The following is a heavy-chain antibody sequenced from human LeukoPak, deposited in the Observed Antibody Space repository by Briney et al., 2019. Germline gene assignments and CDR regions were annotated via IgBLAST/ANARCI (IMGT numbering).Heavy chain of an antibody. CDR2: INHSGST. CDR3: ARGRMIVVVRTGYFQH. CDR1: GGSFSGYY. V-gene: IGHV4-34*01. J-gene: IGHJ1*01. Sequence: PSETLSLTCAVYGGSFSGYYWSWIRQPPGKGLEWIGEINHSGSTNYNPSLKSRVTISVDTSKNQLSLKLSSVTAADTAVYYCARGRMIVVVRTGYFQHWGQGTLVTVSS. D-gene: IGHD3-22*01.